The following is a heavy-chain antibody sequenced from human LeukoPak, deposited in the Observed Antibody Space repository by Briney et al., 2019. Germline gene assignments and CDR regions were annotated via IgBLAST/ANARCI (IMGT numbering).Heavy chain of an antibody. V-gene: IGHV3-66*01. J-gene: IGHJ4*02. Sequence: GGSLRLSCAASGFTVSSNYMSWVRQAPGKGLEWVSVIYSSGNTYYADSVKGRFTISRDNSKNTLYLQMNSLRAEDTAMYYCARDLVGTTGNWGQGTLVTVSS. CDR2: IYSSGNT. CDR3: ARDLVGTTGN. D-gene: IGHD1-26*01. CDR1: GFTVSSNY.